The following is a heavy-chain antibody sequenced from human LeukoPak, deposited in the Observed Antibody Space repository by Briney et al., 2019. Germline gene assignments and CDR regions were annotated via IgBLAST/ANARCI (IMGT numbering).Heavy chain of an antibody. Sequence: GGSLRLSCAASGCTFSSYAMHWVRQAAGNGLEWVAVISYDGSNKYYADSVKGRFTISRDNSKNTLYLQMSSLRAEDTAVYYCAREGEAAAGSYFDYWGQGTLVTVSS. CDR3: AREGEAAAGSYFDY. J-gene: IGHJ4*02. CDR2: ISYDGSNK. V-gene: IGHV3-30-3*01. CDR1: GCTFSSYA. D-gene: IGHD6-13*01.